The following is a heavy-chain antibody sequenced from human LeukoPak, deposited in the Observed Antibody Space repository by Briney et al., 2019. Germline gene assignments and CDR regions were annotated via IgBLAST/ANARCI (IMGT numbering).Heavy chain of an antibody. CDR2: INPNSGGT. J-gene: IGHJ5*02. CDR1: GYTFTGYY. Sequence: GASVKVSCKTSGYTFTGYYMHWVRQAPGQGLEWMGWINPNSGGTNYAQKFQGRVTMTRDTSISTAYMELSRLRSDDTAVYYCARDGDGRYNWKNWFDPWGQGTLVTVSS. D-gene: IGHD1-20*01. CDR3: ARDGDGRYNWKNWFDP. V-gene: IGHV1-2*02.